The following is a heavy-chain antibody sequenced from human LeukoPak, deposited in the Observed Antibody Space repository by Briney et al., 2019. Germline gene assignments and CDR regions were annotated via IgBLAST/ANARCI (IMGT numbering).Heavy chain of an antibody. Sequence: GASVKVSCKASGYTFTGYYMHWVRQAPGQGLEWMGWINPNSGGTNYAQKFQGRVTMTRDTSISTAYMELSRLRSDDTAVYYCARGAELWFGELSALCDWGQGTLVTVSS. V-gene: IGHV1-2*02. D-gene: IGHD3-10*01. J-gene: IGHJ4*02. CDR3: ARGAELWFGELSALCD. CDR1: GYTFTGYY. CDR2: INPNSGGT.